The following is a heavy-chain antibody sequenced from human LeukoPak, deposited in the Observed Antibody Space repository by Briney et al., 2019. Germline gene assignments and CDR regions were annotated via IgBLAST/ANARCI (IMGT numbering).Heavy chain of an antibody. D-gene: IGHD4-17*01. V-gene: IGHV4-39*01. CDR2: IYYSGNT. Sequence: PSETLSLTCTVSGGSISSSGSHWGWVRQPPGKGLEWIGYIYYSGNTYYNPSLKSRVTISVDTSKNQFSLNLSSVTAADTAVYYCARQPRPSVTSDFDYWGQGTLVTVSS. J-gene: IGHJ4*02. CDR1: GGSISSSGSH. CDR3: ARQPRPSVTSDFDY.